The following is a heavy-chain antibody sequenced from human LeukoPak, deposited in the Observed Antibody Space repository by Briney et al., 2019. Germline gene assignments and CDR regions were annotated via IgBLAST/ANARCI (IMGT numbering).Heavy chain of an antibody. Sequence: ASVKVSCKASGYTFTSYDINWVRQAPGQGLEWMGWISAYNGNTNYAQKLQGRVTMTTDTSTSTAYMELRSLRSDDTAVYYCARSSIKYQLLNFDYWGQGTLVTVSS. CDR2: ISAYNGNT. CDR1: GYTFTSYD. V-gene: IGHV1-18*01. D-gene: IGHD2-2*01. J-gene: IGHJ4*02. CDR3: ARSSIKYQLLNFDY.